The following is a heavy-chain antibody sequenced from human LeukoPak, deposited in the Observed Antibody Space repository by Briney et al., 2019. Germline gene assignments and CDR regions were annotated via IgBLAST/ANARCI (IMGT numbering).Heavy chain of an antibody. CDR3: ARNGYSSGWYPCWFDP. Sequence: SETLSLTCTVSGGSISSYYWSWIRQPPGNGLEWIGYIYYSGSTNYNPSLKSRVTISVDTSKNQFSLKLSSVTAADTAVYYCARNGYSSGWYPCWFDPWGQGTLVTVSS. CDR2: IYYSGST. D-gene: IGHD6-19*01. J-gene: IGHJ5*02. V-gene: IGHV4-59*01. CDR1: GGSISSYY.